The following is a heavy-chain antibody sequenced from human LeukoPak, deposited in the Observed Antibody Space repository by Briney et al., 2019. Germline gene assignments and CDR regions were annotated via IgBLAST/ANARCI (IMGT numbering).Heavy chain of an antibody. Sequence: SETLSLTCTVSGGSISSYYWSWIRQHPGKGLEWIGYIYYSGSTYYNPSLKSRVTISVDTSKNQFSLKLSSVTAADTAVYYCARDYIVVVTANYYYYGMDVWGQGTTVTVSS. D-gene: IGHD2-21*02. V-gene: IGHV4-59*06. CDR3: ARDYIVVVTANYYYYGMDV. CDR1: GGSISSYY. J-gene: IGHJ6*02. CDR2: IYYSGST.